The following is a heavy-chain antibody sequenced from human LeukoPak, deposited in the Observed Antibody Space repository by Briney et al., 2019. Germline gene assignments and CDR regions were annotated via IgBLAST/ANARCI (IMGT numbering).Heavy chain of an antibody. Sequence: PSETLSLTCTVSGGSIRSSGYYWSWIRQPPGKGMEWIGYIYYSGSTNYNPSLKSRITISVDTSNNQFSLKLRSVTAADTAVYYCARRTSRGGGIDYWGQGTLVTVSS. CDR3: ARRTSRGGGIDY. J-gene: IGHJ4*02. CDR1: GGSIRSSGYY. V-gene: IGHV4-61*08. D-gene: IGHD3-16*01. CDR2: IYYSGST.